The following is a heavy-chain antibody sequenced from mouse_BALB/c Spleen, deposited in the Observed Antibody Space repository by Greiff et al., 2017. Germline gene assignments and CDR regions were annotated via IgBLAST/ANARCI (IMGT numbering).Heavy chain of an antibody. CDR1: GYTFTSYY. V-gene: IGHV1S81*02. J-gene: IGHJ4*01. D-gene: IGHD4-1*01. Sequence: QVQLQQSGAELVKPGASVKLSCKASGYTFTSYYMYWVKQRPGQGLEWIGEINPSNGGTNFNEKFKSKATLTVDKSSSTAYMQLSSLTSEDSAVYYCTRMRQANWDFYYAMDYWGQGTSVTVAS. CDR2: INPSNGGT. CDR3: TRMRQANWDFYYAMDY.